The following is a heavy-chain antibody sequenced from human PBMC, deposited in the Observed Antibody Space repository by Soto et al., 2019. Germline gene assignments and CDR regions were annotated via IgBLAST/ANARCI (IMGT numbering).Heavy chain of an antibody. CDR1: GFTFSSYW. D-gene: IGHD3-10*01. V-gene: IGHV3-74*01. J-gene: IGHJ6*02. Sequence: GGSLRLSCAASGFTFSSYWMHWVRQAPGKGLVWVSRINSDGSSTSYADSVKGRFTISRDNAKNTLYLQMNSLRAEDTAVYYCARVSGSRYGMDVWGQGTTVTVSS. CDR3: ARVSGSRYGMDV. CDR2: INSDGSST.